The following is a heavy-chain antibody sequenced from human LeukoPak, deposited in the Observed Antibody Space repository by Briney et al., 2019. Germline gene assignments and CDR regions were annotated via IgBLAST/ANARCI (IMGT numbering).Heavy chain of an antibody. D-gene: IGHD3-3*01. CDR2: ISGSCGST. Sequence: GGSLRLSCAASGFTFSSYAMSWVRQAPGKGLEWVSAISGSCGSTYYADSVKGRFTISRDNSKNTLYLQMNSLRAEDTAVYYCAKEITIFGVAAGSMDVWGQGTTVTVSS. CDR1: GFTFSSYA. CDR3: AKEITIFGVAAGSMDV. J-gene: IGHJ6*02. V-gene: IGHV3-23*01.